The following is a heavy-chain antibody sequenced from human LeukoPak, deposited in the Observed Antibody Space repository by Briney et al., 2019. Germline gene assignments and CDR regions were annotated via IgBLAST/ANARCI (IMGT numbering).Heavy chain of an antibody. V-gene: IGHV3-11*04. CDR2: ISSSGSTI. D-gene: IGHD1-26*01. J-gene: IGHJ4*02. CDR1: GFTFSDYY. Sequence: GGSLRLSCAASGFTFSDYYMSWIRQAPGKGLEWVSYISSSGSTIYYADSVKGRFTISRDNAKSSLFLQMNSLRAEDAAVYYCARDKPRGSYYGSIFDSWGQGTLVTVSS. CDR3: ARDKPRGSYYGSIFDS.